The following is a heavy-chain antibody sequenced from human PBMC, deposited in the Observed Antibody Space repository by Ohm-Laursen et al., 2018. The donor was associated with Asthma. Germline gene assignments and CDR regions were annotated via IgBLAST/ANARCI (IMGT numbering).Heavy chain of an antibody. V-gene: IGHV4-61*01. J-gene: IGHJ5*02. CDR1: GGSVSSGSYY. CDR3: ARVPLAVAPWFDP. D-gene: IGHD6-19*01. CDR2: IYYSGST. Sequence: SDTLSLTCTVSGGSVSSGSYYWSWIRQPPGKGLEWIGYIYYSGSTNYNPSLKSRVTISVDTSKNQFSLKLSSVTAADTAVYYCARVPLAVAPWFDPWGQGTLVTVSS.